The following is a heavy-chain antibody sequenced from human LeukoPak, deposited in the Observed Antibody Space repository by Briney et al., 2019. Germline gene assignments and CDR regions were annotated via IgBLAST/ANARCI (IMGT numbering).Heavy chain of an antibody. J-gene: IGHJ4*02. CDR3: ARERYYDSSGYYPYYFDY. CDR1: GYTFTGYY. D-gene: IGHD3-22*01. V-gene: IGHV1-2*02. Sequence: ASVKVSCKASGYTFTGYYMHWVRQAPGQGLEWMGWINPNSGGTNYAQKFQGRVTMTRDTSISTAYMELSRLRSDDTAVYYCARERYYDSSGYYPYYFDYWGQGTLVTVSS. CDR2: INPNSGGT.